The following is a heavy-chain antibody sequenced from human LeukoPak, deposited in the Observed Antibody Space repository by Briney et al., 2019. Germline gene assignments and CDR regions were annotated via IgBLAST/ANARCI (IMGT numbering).Heavy chain of an antibody. CDR2: ISSSSSTI. J-gene: IGHJ4*02. V-gene: IGHV3-48*04. Sequence: GGSLRLSCAASGFTFSSYSMNWVRQAPGKGLEWVSYISSSSSTIYYADSVKGRFTISRDNAKNTLNLQMNSLRVEDTAVYYCARGRPHGNDYWGQGTLVTVSS. D-gene: IGHD4-23*01. CDR3: ARGRPHGNDY. CDR1: GFTFSSYS.